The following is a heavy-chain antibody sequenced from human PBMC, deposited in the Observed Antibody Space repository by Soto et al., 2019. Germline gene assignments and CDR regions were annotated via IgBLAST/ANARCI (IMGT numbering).Heavy chain of an antibody. CDR3: AADRGYL. CDR1: GFTFTSSD. J-gene: IGHJ5*02. D-gene: IGHD3-10*01. CDR2: IVVGNGDT. Sequence: QMQLVQSGPEVKKPGTSVKVSCKASGFTFTSSDVQWVRQARGQGLEWMGWIVVGNGDTKYVQKFQQRVSFTRDISTSTASMEVSSLRSEDTAVYNCAADRGYLWGQGTLVTVSS. V-gene: IGHV1-58*01.